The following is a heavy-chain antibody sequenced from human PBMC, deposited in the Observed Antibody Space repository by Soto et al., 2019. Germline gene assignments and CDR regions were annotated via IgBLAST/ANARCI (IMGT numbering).Heavy chain of an antibody. Sequence: QVQLVESGGGVVQPGTSLRLSCTASGFTFNSYGIHWVRQAPGKGLEWLALIEYNAKNRFYADSVKGRFSISRDNSRNTVYLQVNGLRAEDTAGYYCAREVDDYCSGTRCFHYYGLDVWGQGTTVIVSS. CDR2: IEYNAKNR. CDR1: GFTFNSYG. CDR3: AREVDDYCSGTRCFHYYGLDV. V-gene: IGHV3-33*05. D-gene: IGHD2-15*01. J-gene: IGHJ6*02.